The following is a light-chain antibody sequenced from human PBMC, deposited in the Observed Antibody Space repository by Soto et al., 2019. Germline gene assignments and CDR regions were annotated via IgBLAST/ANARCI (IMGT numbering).Light chain of an antibody. J-gene: IGKJ2*01. Sequence: DIQMTQSPSSLSASVGDRVTLTCRASQNILRYLNWYQQTLGKAPNLLIYAASNLHTGVPSRFSGSGSGTDFTLTITSLQPEDFATYFCQQTYGPMYTFGQGTRLEIK. V-gene: IGKV1-39*01. CDR3: QQTYGPMYT. CDR2: AAS. CDR1: QNILRY.